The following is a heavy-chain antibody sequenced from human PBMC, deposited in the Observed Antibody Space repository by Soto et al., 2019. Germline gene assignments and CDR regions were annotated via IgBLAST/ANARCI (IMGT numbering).Heavy chain of an antibody. V-gene: IGHV4-59*01. J-gene: IGHJ6*02. Sequence: SETLSLTCTVSGGSISSYYWSWIRQPPGKGLEWIGYIYYSGSTNYNPSLKSRVTISVDTSKNQFSLKLSSVTAADTAVYYCARAPRGYSYGSYYYYGMDVWGQGTTVTVSS. CDR1: GGSISSYY. CDR2: IYYSGST. D-gene: IGHD5-18*01. CDR3: ARAPRGYSYGSYYYYGMDV.